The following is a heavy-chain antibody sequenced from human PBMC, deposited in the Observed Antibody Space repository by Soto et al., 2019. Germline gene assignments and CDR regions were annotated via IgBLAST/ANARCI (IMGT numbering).Heavy chain of an antibody. CDR1: GFTFTRHA. V-gene: IGHV3-30*04. Sequence: GGSLRLSSSASGFTFTRHAMLWVLKAPVQGLEPMVDISYDGRTIHSYKSVRGRFTISRDNCKDTLHRQMCSLRAADKSLYYSVRERASTTFYALHVWGQGTSVTVAS. J-gene: IGHJ6*02. CDR2: ISYDGRTI. CDR3: VRERASTTFYALHV. D-gene: IGHD2-2*01.